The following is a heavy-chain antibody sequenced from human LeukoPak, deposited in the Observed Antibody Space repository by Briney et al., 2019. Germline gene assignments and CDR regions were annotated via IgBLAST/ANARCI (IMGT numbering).Heavy chain of an antibody. D-gene: IGHD3-22*01. CDR1: GFTFDDYA. CDR3: AKDALGLDPEALDSSGYSYFDY. J-gene: IGHJ4*02. CDR2: ISWNSGSI. V-gene: IGHV3-9*03. Sequence: GGSLRLSCAASGFTFDDYAMHWVRQAPGKGLEWVSGISWNSGSIGYADSVKGRFTISRDNAKNSLYLQMNSLRAEDMALYYCAKDALGLDPEALDSSGYSYFDYWGQGTLVTVSS.